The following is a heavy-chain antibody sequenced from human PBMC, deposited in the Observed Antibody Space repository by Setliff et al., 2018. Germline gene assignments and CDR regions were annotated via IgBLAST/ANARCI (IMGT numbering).Heavy chain of an antibody. J-gene: IGHJ4*02. CDR3: ARIGWGAVEN. CDR1: GFSLSNARMG. V-gene: IGHV2-26*01. Sequence: SGPTLVNPTETLTLTCTVSGFSLSNARMGVSWIRQPPGKALEWLAHIFSSGEKSYSTSLRRRLAISRDTSKSQVVLTLTNMDPVDTATYYCARIGWGAVENWGQGTLVTVSS. CDR2: IFSSGEK. D-gene: IGHD1-26*01.